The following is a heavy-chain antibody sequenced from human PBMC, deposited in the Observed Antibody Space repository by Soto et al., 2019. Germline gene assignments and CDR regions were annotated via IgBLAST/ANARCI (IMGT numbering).Heavy chain of an antibody. V-gene: IGHV3-30*18. D-gene: IGHD3-22*01. CDR2: ISYDGSNK. J-gene: IGHJ6*03. CDR3: AKDPMSNWADYYYYMDV. Sequence: GGSLRLSCAASGFTFSSYGMHWVRQAPGKGLEWVAVISYDGSNKYYADSVKGRFTISRDNSKNTLYLQMNSLRAEDTAVYYCAKDPMSNWADYYYYMDVWGKGTTVTVSS. CDR1: GFTFSSYG.